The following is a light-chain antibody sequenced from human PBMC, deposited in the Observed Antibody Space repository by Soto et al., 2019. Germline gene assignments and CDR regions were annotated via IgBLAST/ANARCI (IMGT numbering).Light chain of an antibody. CDR1: QSLLHSNGYNY. V-gene: IGKV2-28*01. CDR2: LGS. J-gene: IGKJ1*01. Sequence: EIVMTQSPLSLPVTPGDPASISCRSSQSLLHSNGYNYLDRYLQKPGQSPQLLIYLGSNRASGVPDRFSGSGSGTDFTLKISRVEAEDVGVYYCMQALQTPTFGQGTKVDIK. CDR3: MQALQTPT.